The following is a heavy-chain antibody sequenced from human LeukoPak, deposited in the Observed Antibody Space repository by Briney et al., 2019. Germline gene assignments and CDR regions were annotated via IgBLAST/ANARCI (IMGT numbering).Heavy chain of an antibody. CDR2: ISGSGGAT. CDR1: GFTFSSYA. J-gene: IGHJ1*01. V-gene: IGHV3-23*01. Sequence: GGSLRLSCAAPGFTFSSYAMSWVRQAPGKGLEWVSGISGSGGATNYADSVKGRFTISRDNSKNTLYLQMNSLRAEDTAIYYCGGVRIQHWGQGTLVTVSS. D-gene: IGHD1-26*01. CDR3: GGVRIQH.